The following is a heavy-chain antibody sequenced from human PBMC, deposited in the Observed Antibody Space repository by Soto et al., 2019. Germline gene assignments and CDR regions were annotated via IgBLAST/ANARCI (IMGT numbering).Heavy chain of an antibody. CDR1: GFSFSSYA. CDR2: ISRTSSAI. D-gene: IGHD3-16*01. V-gene: IGHV3-48*02. Sequence: EVQLVESGGGLVQPGGSLRLSCAASGFSFSSYAIHCVRQAPGKGLEWISYISRTSSAIYYADSVQGRFTISRDNANNSLYLQMNSLRDEDTAVYYCARDHDWFDSWGQGTLVTVSS. J-gene: IGHJ5*01. CDR3: ARDHDWFDS.